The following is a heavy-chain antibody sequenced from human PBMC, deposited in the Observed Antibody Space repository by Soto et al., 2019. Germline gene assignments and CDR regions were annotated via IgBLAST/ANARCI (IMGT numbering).Heavy chain of an antibody. J-gene: IGHJ5*02. CDR2: IYYSGST. Sequence: SETLSLTCTVSRGSISSYYWGWIRQPPGKGLEWIGSIYYSGSTYYNPSLKSRVTISVDTSKNQFSLRLSSVTAADTAVYYCARQPGSSLNWFDPWGQGTLVTVSS. CDR3: ARQPGSSLNWFDP. CDR1: RGSISSYY. D-gene: IGHD6-13*01. V-gene: IGHV4-39*01.